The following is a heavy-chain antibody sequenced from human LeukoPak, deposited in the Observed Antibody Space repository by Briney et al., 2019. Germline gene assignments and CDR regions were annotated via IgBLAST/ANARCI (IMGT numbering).Heavy chain of an antibody. Sequence: SETLSLTCTVSGGSISSYYWSWIRQPAGKGLEWIGRIYTSGSTNYNPSLKSRVTMSVDTSKNQFSLKLSSVTAADTAVYYCARHGNYDFWSGYHDALDIWGQGTMVTVSS. CDR2: IYTSGST. D-gene: IGHD3-3*01. V-gene: IGHV4-4*07. J-gene: IGHJ3*02. CDR3: ARHGNYDFWSGYHDALDI. CDR1: GGSISSYY.